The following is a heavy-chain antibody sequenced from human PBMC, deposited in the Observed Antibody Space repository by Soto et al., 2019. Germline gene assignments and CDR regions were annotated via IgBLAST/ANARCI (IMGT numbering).Heavy chain of an antibody. Sequence: XETLSLTCSVSGASVSSGRFYWSWIRQPPGKGLEWIVFIYNNETFNYNPSLKSRVTLSVDTSKHQFSLKLSSVTAADTAVYYCARVPLRYSSSHNFDSWGQGALVTVPS. D-gene: IGHD6-19*01. CDR3: ARVPLRYSSSHNFDS. J-gene: IGHJ4*02. CDR1: GASVSSGRFY. V-gene: IGHV4-61*01. CDR2: IYNNETF.